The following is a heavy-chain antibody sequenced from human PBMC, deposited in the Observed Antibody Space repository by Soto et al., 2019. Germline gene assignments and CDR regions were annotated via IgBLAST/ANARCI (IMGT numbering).Heavy chain of an antibody. Sequence: QVQLVESGGGVGQPGRSLRLSCAASGFTFASYGMHWVRQAPGKGLEWVAIIWFDGNNKYYVDSVKGRSTVSRDNSKNMLYLEMNSLRAEDTAVYYCARGCSGGACYYMDVWGKGITVTVSS. J-gene: IGHJ6*03. V-gene: IGHV3-33*01. CDR3: ARGCSGGACYYMDV. D-gene: IGHD2-15*01. CDR2: IWFDGNNK. CDR1: GFTFASYG.